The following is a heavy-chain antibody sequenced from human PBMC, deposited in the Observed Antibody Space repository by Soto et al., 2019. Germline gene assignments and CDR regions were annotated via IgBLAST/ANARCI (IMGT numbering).Heavy chain of an antibody. J-gene: IGHJ4*02. V-gene: IGHV1-46*01. D-gene: IGHD3-22*01. CDR2: INPGGGYT. CDR1: GYTFTHYY. Sequence: QVQLVQSGAEVKKPGASVKVSCKTSGYTFTHYYMHWVRLAPGQGLEWMGVINPGGGYTTYAEKFQGRVTMTRDTSTSTVYMELSSLKYEDTAVYYCGREYFDSRGTPPGDWGQGTLVTVSS. CDR3: GREYFDSRGTPPGD.